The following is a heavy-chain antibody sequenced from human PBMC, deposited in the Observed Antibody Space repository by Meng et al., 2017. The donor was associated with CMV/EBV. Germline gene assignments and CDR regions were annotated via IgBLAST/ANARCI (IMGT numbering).Heavy chain of an antibody. J-gene: IGHJ6*02. CDR1: GFTFSSYG. CDR3: AKGSRLPEGIYYHGMDV. D-gene: IGHD2-2*01. Sequence: GESLKISCAASGFTFSSYGMHWVRQAPGKGLEWVAVIWYDGSNKYYADSVKGRFTISRDNSKNTLYLQMNSLRAEDTAVYYCAKGSRLPEGIYYHGMDVWGQGTTVTVSS. CDR2: IWYDGSNK. V-gene: IGHV3-33*06.